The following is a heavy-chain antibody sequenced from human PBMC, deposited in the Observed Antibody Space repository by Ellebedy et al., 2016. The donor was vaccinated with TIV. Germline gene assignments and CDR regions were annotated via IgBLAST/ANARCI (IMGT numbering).Heavy chain of an antibody. CDR3: AKGATILGSIVGS. CDR1: GFTFSIYA. D-gene: IGHD5-24*01. J-gene: IGHJ4*02. V-gene: IGHV3-30*04. Sequence: PGGSLRLSCAASGFTFSIYAMHRVRQAPGKGLEWLALVSSDGNIKHYADSVKGRFTISRDNSKNTLIVDMNSLRPEDTAVYYCAKGATILGSIVGSWGQGTLVSVSS. CDR2: VSSDGNIK.